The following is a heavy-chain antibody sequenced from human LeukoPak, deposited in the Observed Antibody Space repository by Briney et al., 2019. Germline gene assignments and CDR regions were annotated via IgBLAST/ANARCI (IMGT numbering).Heavy chain of an antibody. CDR3: ATGYCTSTNCRIDY. CDR2: IRVYNGDT. D-gene: IGHD2-2*03. CDR1: GYTFTSYG. Sequence: ASVKVSCKASGYTFTSYGISWVRQAPGQGLEWMGWIRVYNGDTNYAQKLQGRVTMTTDTSTSTAYMELRSLRSDDTAVYYCATGYCTSTNCRIDYWGQGTLVSVSS. J-gene: IGHJ4*02. V-gene: IGHV1-18*01.